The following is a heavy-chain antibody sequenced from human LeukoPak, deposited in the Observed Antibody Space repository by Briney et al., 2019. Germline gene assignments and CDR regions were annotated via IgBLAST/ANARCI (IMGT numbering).Heavy chain of an antibody. CDR2: ISQSGST. J-gene: IGHJ3*02. CDR1: GGSFSFYY. V-gene: IGHV4-34*01. Sequence: SETLSLTCGVSGGSFSFYYWSWIRQPPGKGLEWIGEISQSGSTNYNPSHKSRVNISLDTSENQFSLKLSSVTAADTAVYYCARARGAFDIWGQGTMVTVSS. CDR3: ARARGAFDI.